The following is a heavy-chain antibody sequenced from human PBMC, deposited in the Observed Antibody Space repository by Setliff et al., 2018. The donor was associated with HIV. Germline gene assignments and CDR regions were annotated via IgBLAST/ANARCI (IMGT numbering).Heavy chain of an antibody. Sequence: ASVKVSCKASGYIITGYLIHWVRQAPGQGLEWMGWINPNSGDTKYAQRFQGRVTMTRNTSISIAYMELSNLRSEDTAVYYCARGAPGRSCSGGSCSYFDYWGQGTLVTVSS. CDR2: INPNSGDT. CDR1: GYIITGYL. CDR3: ARGAPGRSCSGGSCSYFDY. V-gene: IGHV1-2*02. D-gene: IGHD2-15*01. J-gene: IGHJ4*02.